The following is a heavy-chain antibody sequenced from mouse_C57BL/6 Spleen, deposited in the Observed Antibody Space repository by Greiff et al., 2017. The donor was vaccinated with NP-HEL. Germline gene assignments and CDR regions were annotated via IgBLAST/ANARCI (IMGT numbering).Heavy chain of an antibody. D-gene: IGHD2-4*01. Sequence: EVHLVESGGGLVKPGGSLKLSCAASGFTFSSYAMSWVRQTPEKRLEWVATISDGGSYTYYPDNVKGRFTISRDNAKNNLYLQMSHLKSEDTAMYYCAGGDYDGGPYAMDYWGQGTSVTVSS. CDR3: AGGDYDGGPYAMDY. J-gene: IGHJ4*01. CDR1: GFTFSSYA. CDR2: ISDGGSYT. V-gene: IGHV5-4*01.